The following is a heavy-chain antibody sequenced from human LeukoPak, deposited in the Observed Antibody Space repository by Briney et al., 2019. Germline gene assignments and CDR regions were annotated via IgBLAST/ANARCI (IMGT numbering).Heavy chain of an antibody. D-gene: IGHD3-22*01. J-gene: IGHJ4*02. CDR3: ARRGRGIVVVIRPSVGFDY. CDR2: IHTSGYT. V-gene: IGHV4-61*02. CDR1: GGSTSTGDYY. Sequence: SQTLSLTCIVSGGSTSTGDYYCSWIRQPAGKGLEWIGRIHTSGYTNYNPSLKSRVTMSVDTSQNQFSLKLSSVTAADTAVYYCARRGRGIVVVIRPSVGFDYWGQGTLVTVSS.